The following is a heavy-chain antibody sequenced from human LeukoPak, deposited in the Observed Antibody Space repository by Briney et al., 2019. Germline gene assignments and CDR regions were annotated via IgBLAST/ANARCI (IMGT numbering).Heavy chain of an antibody. CDR2: ISGSGGST. J-gene: IGHJ4*02. V-gene: IGHV3-23*01. CDR1: GFTFRSYQ. Sequence: PGGSLILSCEDPGFTFRSYQMNWDRQAPGKRLNWVSAISGSGGSTYYAVSVKGRFSISRDNSKNSLYLQMNSLRAEDTAVYYCAKDPSFRAEVSFDYWGQGTRVSVSS. CDR3: AKDPSFRAEVSFDY.